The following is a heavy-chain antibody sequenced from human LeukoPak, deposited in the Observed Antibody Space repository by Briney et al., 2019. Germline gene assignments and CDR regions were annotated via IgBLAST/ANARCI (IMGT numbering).Heavy chain of an antibody. CDR1: GGSISGYY. V-gene: IGHV4-34*01. J-gene: IGHJ4*02. CDR2: INHSGST. Sequence: SETLSLTCTVSGGSISGYYWSWIRQPPGKGLEWIGEINHSGSTNYNPSLKSRVTISVDTSKNQFSLKLSSVTAADTAVYYCASPYCSGGSCYSFDYWGQGTLVTVSS. D-gene: IGHD2-15*01. CDR3: ASPYCSGGSCYSFDY.